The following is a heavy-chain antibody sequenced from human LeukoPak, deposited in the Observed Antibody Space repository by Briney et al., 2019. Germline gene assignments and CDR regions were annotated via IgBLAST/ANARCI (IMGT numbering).Heavy chain of an antibody. Sequence: PGGSLRLSCAASGFTFDDYSMHWVRQAPGKGLEWVSGISWNSGSIGYADSVKGRFTISRDNAKNSLYLQMNSLRAEDMALYYFAKDNYYDSSGYIDYWGQGTLVTVSS. CDR1: GFTFDDYS. J-gene: IGHJ4*02. V-gene: IGHV3-9*03. CDR3: AKDNYYDSSGYIDY. D-gene: IGHD3-22*01. CDR2: ISWNSGSI.